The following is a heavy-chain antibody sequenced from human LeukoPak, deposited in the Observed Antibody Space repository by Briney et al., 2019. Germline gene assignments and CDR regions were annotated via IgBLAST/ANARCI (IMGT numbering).Heavy chain of an antibody. CDR3: ARTSGYDYGNYYYYYMDV. D-gene: IGHD5-12*01. Sequence: ETLSLTCAVYGGSFSGYFWSWIRQPPGKGLGWIGEINHSGSTYYNPSLKSRVTISVDTSTNQFSLKVTSVTAADTAMYYCARTSGYDYGNYYYYYMDVWGKGTTVTISS. CDR1: GGSFSGYF. V-gene: IGHV4-34*01. J-gene: IGHJ6*03. CDR2: INHSGST.